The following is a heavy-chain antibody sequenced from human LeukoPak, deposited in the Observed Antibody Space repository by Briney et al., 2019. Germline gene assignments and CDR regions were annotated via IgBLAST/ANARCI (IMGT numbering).Heavy chain of an antibody. CDR1: GFTFNTYD. CDR3: ARDRGGGHMDV. CDR2: LGTTGDT. Sequence: SGGSLRLSCAASGFTFNTYDMHWLRQATGKGLEWGSALGTTGDTYYPRSVKWRYTIWRETAKKSLYVQMNSQRAGDTAVYYCARDRGGGHMDVWGKGTTVTISS. D-gene: IGHD2-15*01. J-gene: IGHJ6*03. V-gene: IGHV3-13*01.